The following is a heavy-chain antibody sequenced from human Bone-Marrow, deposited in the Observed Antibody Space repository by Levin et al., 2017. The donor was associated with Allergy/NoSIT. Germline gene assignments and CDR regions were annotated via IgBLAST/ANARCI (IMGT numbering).Heavy chain of an antibody. Sequence: PGESLKISCAASGFTFRDYSMTWVRQAPGKGLEWVSYISSGSPIHYVDSVKGRCTISRDNAKNSLYLQINHLRAEDTAVYYCARVSYDSGSFFHLDHWGQGTLVTVSS. D-gene: IGHD3-10*01. CDR3: ARVSYDSGSFFHLDH. V-gene: IGHV3-48*01. CDR1: GFTFRDYS. CDR2: ISSGSPI. J-gene: IGHJ4*02.